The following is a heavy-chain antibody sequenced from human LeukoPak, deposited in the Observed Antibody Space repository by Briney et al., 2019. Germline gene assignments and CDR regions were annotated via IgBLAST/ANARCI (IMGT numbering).Heavy chain of an antibody. CDR2: IYTSGST. Sequence: SETLSLTCTVSGGSISSYYWSWIRQPAGKGLEWIGRIYTSGSTNYNPSLKSRVTMSVDTSKNQFSLKLSSVTAADTAVYYCARELVGATDYYYYYMDVWGKGTTVTIS. V-gene: IGHV4-4*07. J-gene: IGHJ6*03. D-gene: IGHD1-26*01. CDR3: ARELVGATDYYYYYMDV. CDR1: GGSISSYY.